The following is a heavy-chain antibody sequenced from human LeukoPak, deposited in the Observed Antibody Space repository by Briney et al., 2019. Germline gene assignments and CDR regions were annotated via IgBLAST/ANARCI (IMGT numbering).Heavy chain of an antibody. CDR2: IIPIFGTA. V-gene: IGHV1-69*05. D-gene: IGHD6-13*01. CDR1: GGTFSSYA. Sequence: SVKVSCKASGGTFSSYAISWVRQAPGQGLEWMGGIIPIFGTANYAQKFQGRVTITTDESTSTAYMELSSLRSEDTAVYYCARDLGLIAAAGKAFDYWGQGTLVTVSS. CDR3: ARDLGLIAAAGKAFDY. J-gene: IGHJ4*02.